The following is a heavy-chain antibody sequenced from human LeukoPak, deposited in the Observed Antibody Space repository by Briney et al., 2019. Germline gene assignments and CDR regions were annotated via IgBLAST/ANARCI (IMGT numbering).Heavy chain of an antibody. CDR1: GFTFSSYG. J-gene: IGHJ5*02. Sequence: GSLRLSCAASGFTFSSYGMHWVRQAPGKGLEWVAVISYDGSNKYYADSVKGRFTISRDNSKNTLYLQMNSLRAEDTAVYYCAKDRYMVRGVTWFDPWGQGTLVTVSS. D-gene: IGHD3-10*01. CDR2: ISYDGSNK. V-gene: IGHV3-30*18. CDR3: AKDRYMVRGVTWFDP.